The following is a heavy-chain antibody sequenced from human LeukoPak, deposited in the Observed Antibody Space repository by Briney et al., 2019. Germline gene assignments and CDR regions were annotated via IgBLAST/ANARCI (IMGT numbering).Heavy chain of an antibody. CDR3: ARAGSLYSFDY. CDR2: IYHSGNT. V-gene: IGHV4-38-2*02. CDR1: GSSISSGYY. J-gene: IGHJ4*02. D-gene: IGHD2-2*02. Sequence: SETLSLTCTVSGSSISSGYYWGWIRQSPGKGLEWIGSIYHSGNTYYNPSLKSRVTISVDTSKNQFSLKLSSATAADTAVYHCARAGSLYSFDYWGQGILVTVSS.